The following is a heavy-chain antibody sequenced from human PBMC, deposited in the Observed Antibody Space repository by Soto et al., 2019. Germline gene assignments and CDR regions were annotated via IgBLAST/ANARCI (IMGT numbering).Heavy chain of an antibody. J-gene: IGHJ4*02. CDR1: GFAFTNVW. D-gene: IGHD3-3*01. V-gene: IGHV3-15*07. CDR2: IKSKPDGETT. Sequence: QLVESGGGLVKPGGSLALSCAGSGFAFTNVWLHWVRQAPGKGLEWVGRIKSKPDGETTDYAAPVTGRFTISRDDSTNTLYLQMNSLQTEDSSLYYCNTYYDSGGGHTPLWGQGTLVTVSS. CDR3: NTYYDSGGGHTPL.